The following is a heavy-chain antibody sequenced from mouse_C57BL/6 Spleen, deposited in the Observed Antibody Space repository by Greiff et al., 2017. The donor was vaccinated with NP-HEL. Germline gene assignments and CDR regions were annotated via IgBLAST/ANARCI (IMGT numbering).Heavy chain of an antibody. V-gene: IGHV1-55*01. Sequence: QVQLQQPGAELVKPGASMKMSCKASGYTFTSYWITWVKQRPGQGLEWIGDIYPGSGSTNYNEKFKSKATLTVDTSSSTAYMQLSSLTSEDSAVYYCARYGYDYAMDYWGQGTSVTVSS. CDR2: IYPGSGST. CDR1: GYTFTSYW. CDR3: ARYGYDYAMDY. J-gene: IGHJ4*01. D-gene: IGHD2-2*01.